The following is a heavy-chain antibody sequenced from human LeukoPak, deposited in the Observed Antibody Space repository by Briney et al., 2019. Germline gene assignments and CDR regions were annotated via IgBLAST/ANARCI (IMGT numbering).Heavy chain of an antibody. CDR3: ARPRITAHDAFDI. V-gene: IGHV5-51*01. D-gene: IGHD6-6*01. CDR2: IYPGDSDT. Sequence: GESLKISCKGSGYNFPSYWIGWVRQMPGQGLEWMRIIYPGDSDTRYSPSFQGQVAISADKSISTAYLQWSSLKASDTAMYYCARPRITAHDAFDIWGQGTMVTVSS. J-gene: IGHJ3*02. CDR1: GYNFPSYW.